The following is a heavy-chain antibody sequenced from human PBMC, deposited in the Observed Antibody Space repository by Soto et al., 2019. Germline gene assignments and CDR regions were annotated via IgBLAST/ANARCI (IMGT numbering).Heavy chain of an antibody. CDR1: GFTFSDYY. CDR3: ARSYSYDYIWGSYRYTAQFDY. Sequence: GGSLRLSCAASGFTFSDYYMSWIRQAPGKGLEWVSYISSSGSTIYYADSVKGRFTISRDNAKNSPYLQMNSLRAEDTAVYYCARSYSYDYIWGSYRYTAQFDYWGQGTLVTVSS. CDR2: ISSSGSTI. J-gene: IGHJ4*02. V-gene: IGHV3-11*01. D-gene: IGHD3-16*02.